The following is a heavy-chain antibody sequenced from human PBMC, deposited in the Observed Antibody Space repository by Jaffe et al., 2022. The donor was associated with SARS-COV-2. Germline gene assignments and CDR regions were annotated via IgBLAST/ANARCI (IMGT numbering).Heavy chain of an antibody. V-gene: IGHV3-21*01. CDR2: ISSSSSYI. D-gene: IGHD2-15*01. Sequence: EVQLVESGGGLVKPGGSLRLSCAASGFTFSSYSMNWVRQAPGKGLEWVSSISSSSSYIYYADSVKGRFTISRDNAKNSLYLQMNSLRAEDTAVYYCARDLAFPADCSGGSCYNYYYYGMDVWGQGTTVTVSS. J-gene: IGHJ6*02. CDR3: ARDLAFPADCSGGSCYNYYYYGMDV. CDR1: GFTFSSYS.